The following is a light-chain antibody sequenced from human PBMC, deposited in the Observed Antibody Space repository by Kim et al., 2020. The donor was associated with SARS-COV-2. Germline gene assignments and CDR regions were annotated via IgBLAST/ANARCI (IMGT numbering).Light chain of an antibody. CDR2: GAS. J-gene: IGKJ5*01. Sequence: DIQMTQSPSSLSASVGDRVTITCRASQDIRNGLGWYQQSPGRAPKRLIYGASSLQSGVPSRFSGSGSGTEFTLTISSLQPEDFATYFCLQHNSYPFTFGQGTRLEIK. V-gene: IGKV1-17*01. CDR1: QDIRNG. CDR3: LQHNSYPFT.